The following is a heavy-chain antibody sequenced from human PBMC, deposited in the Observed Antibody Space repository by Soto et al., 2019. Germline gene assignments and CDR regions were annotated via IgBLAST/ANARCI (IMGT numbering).Heavy chain of an antibody. CDR1: GFTFSSYA. CDR3: AREIAHYYDSSGYYLKGGDY. Sequence: SLRLSCAASGFTFSSYAMHWVRQAPGKGLEWVAVISYDGSNKYYADSVKGRFTISRDNSKNTLYLQMNSLRAEDTAVYYCAREIAHYYDSSGYYLKGGDYWGQGTLVTVSS. CDR2: ISYDGSNK. V-gene: IGHV3-30-3*01. J-gene: IGHJ4*02. D-gene: IGHD3-22*01.